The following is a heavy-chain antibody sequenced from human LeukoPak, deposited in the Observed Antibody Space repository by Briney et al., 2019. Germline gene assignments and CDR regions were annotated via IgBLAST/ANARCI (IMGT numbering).Heavy chain of an antibody. J-gene: IGHJ4*02. CDR3: ARIGLRYFDWLLSRSWYFDY. Sequence: SETLSLTCAVYGGSFSGYYWSWIRQPPGKGLEWIGEINHSGSTNYNPSLKSRVTISVDTSKNQFSLKLSSATAADTAVYYCARIGLRYFDWLLSRSWYFDYWGQGTLVTVSS. D-gene: IGHD3-9*01. CDR2: INHSGST. V-gene: IGHV4-34*01. CDR1: GGSFSGYY.